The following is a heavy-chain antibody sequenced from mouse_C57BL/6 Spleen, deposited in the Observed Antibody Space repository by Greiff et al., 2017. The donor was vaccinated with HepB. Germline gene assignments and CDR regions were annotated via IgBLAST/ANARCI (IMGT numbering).Heavy chain of an antibody. CDR3: ARGYYYGSSYNYFDY. V-gene: IGHV1-18*01. J-gene: IGHJ2*01. Sequence: EVKLQESGPELVKPGASVKIPCKASGYTFTDYNMDWVKQSHGKSLEWIGDINPNNGGTIYNQKFKGKATLTVDKSSSTAYMELRSLTSEDTAVYYCARGYYYGSSYNYFDYWGQGTTLTVSS. CDR2: INPNNGGT. CDR1: GYTFTDYN. D-gene: IGHD1-1*01.